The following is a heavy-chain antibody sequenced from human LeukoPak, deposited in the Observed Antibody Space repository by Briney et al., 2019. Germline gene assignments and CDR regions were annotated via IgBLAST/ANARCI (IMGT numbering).Heavy chain of an antibody. V-gene: IGHV4-30-4*08. J-gene: IGHJ3*02. CDR1: GGSISSGDYY. CDR2: IYYSGST. CDR3: ARVRPRGRNDAFDI. Sequence: KASQTLSLACTVSGGSISSGDYYWSWIRQPPGKGLEWIGYIYYSGSTYYNPSLKSRVTISVDTSKNQFSLKLSSVTAADTAVYYCARVRPRGRNDAFDIWGQGTMVTVSS. D-gene: IGHD3-16*01.